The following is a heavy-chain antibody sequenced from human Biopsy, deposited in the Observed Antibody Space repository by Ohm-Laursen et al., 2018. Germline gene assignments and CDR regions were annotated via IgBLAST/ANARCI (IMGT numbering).Heavy chain of an antibody. J-gene: IGHJ4*02. CDR3: AADINVWNVNY. V-gene: IGHV1-24*01. D-gene: IGHD1-1*01. Sequence: ASVKVSCKTSGYAVTEFSMHWVRQAPGKGLEWMGGFAPENGKTIYSQKFQGRVTMTEDTSTDTAYMELSSLRSEDTAVYYCAADINVWNVNYWGQGTQVTVSS. CDR1: GYAVTEFS. CDR2: FAPENGKT.